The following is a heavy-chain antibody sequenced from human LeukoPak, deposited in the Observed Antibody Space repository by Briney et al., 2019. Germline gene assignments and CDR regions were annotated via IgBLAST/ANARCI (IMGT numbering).Heavy chain of an antibody. CDR1: GDSVSSNSAA. D-gene: IGHD3-22*01. J-gene: IGHJ4*02. CDR2: TYYRSKWYN. CDR3: ARENLDYYDSSGLDY. V-gene: IGHV6-1*01. Sequence: SQTLSLTCAISGDSVSSNSAAWNWIRQSPSRGLEWLGRTYYRSKWYNDYAVSVKSRITINPDTSKNQFSLQLNSVTPEDMAVYYCARENLDYYDSSGLDYWGQGTLVTVSS.